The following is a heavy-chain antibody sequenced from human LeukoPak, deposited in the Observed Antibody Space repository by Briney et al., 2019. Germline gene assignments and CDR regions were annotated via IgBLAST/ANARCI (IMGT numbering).Heavy chain of an antibody. Sequence: SETLSLTCAVYGGSFSGYYWSWIRQPPGKGLEWIGEINHSGSTNYNPSLKSRVTISVDTSKNQFSLKLSSVTAADTAVYYCARAWGYYYDSIGSSWGQGTLVSVSS. V-gene: IGHV4-34*01. CDR2: INHSGST. CDR1: GGSFSGYY. D-gene: IGHD3-22*01. CDR3: ARAWGYYYDSIGSS. J-gene: IGHJ4*02.